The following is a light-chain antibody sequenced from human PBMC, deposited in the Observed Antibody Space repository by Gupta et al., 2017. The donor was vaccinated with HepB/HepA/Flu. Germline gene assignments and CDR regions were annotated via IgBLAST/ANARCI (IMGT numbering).Light chain of an antibody. V-gene: IGLV2-14*03. CDR3: SSYTSSSTSGV. J-gene: IGLJ2*01. Sequence: QSALTQPASVSGSPGQSITISCTGTSSDVVGYNYVSWYQQHPGKAPKLMIYDVSNRPSGVSNRFSGSKSGNTASLTISGLQAEDEADYYCSSYTSSSTSGVFGGGTKLTVL. CDR1: SSDVVGYNY. CDR2: DVS.